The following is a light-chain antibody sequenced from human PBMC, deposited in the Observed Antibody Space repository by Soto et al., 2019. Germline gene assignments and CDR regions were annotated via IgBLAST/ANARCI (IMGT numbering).Light chain of an antibody. V-gene: IGLV2-14*01. CDR2: EVS. CDR3: SSYTSSRAYV. J-gene: IGLJ1*01. CDR1: SSEGGGYNY. Sequence: QSVLTQPGSVSGPPGQSISISGNGNSSEGGGYNYVSWYQQQSGKAPKLMIHEVSNRPSGVSNRFSGSKSGNTASLTISGLQAEDEADYYCSSYTSSRAYVFGIGTKLTVL.